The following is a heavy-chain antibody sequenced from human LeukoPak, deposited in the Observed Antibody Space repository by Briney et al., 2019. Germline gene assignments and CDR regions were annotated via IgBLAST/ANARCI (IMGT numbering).Heavy chain of an antibody. CDR1: GFTFSSYS. J-gene: IGHJ4*02. CDR3: ARDLLVVPAATAFDY. V-gene: IGHV3-21*01. Sequence: GGSLRLSCAASGFTFSSYSMNWARQAPGKGLEWVSSISSSSSYIYYADSVKGRFTISRDNAKNSLYLQMNSLRAEDTAVYYCARDLLVVPAATAFDYWGQGTLVTVSS. CDR2: ISSSSSYI. D-gene: IGHD2-2*01.